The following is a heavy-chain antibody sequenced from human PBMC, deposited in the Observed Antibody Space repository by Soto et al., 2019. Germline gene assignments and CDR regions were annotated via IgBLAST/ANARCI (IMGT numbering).Heavy chain of an antibody. J-gene: IGHJ5*02. V-gene: IGHV3-23*01. CDR3: AKNQGVELVPLATVDWFDP. CDR1: GFIFENFG. CDR2: ISGSGFKK. Sequence: GRSLRLSCAASGFIFENFGMSWVRQAPGKGLEWISSISGSGFKKYYADSVKGRFTISRDNSKSTVYLELNNLSAEDTAVYHCAKNQGVELVPLATVDWFDPWGQGSVVTVSS. D-gene: IGHD1-26*01.